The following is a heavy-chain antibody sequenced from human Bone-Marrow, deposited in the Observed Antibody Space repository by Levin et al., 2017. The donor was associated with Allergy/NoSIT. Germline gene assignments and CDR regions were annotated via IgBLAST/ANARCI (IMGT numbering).Heavy chain of an antibody. J-gene: IGHJ4*02. Sequence: PGGSLRLSCVTSGFGFANYSMNWIRQAPGKGLEWISYLSHTLVTTYYADSVAGRFSVSRDNAKNSLYLQMDSLRVDDTAIYYCARAQGFFHIGFDSWGQGVLVTVSS. CDR3: ARAQGFFHIGFDS. D-gene: IGHD2/OR15-2a*01. V-gene: IGHV3-48*04. CDR2: LSHTLVTT. CDR1: GFGFANYS.